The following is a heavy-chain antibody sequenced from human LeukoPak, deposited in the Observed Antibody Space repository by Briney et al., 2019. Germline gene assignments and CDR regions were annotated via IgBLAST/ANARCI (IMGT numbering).Heavy chain of an antibody. J-gene: IGHJ4*02. CDR2: IYYSGNT. V-gene: IGHV4-39*07. D-gene: IGHD2-21*02. CDR3: ARAAYCGGDCYYYFDY. CDR1: GGSISSSSYY. Sequence: KPSETLSLTCTVSGGSISSSSYYWGWIRQPPGKGLEWIGSIYYSGNTYYNPSLKSRVTMSVDTSKNQFSLKLSSVTAADTAVYFCARAAYCGGDCYYYFDYWGQGTLVTVSS.